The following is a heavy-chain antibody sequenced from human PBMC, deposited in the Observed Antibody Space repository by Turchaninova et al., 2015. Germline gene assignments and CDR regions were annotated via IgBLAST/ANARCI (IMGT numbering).Heavy chain of an antibody. CDR2: NYYSGTT. CDR3: ARGPTIKYFQH. V-gene: IGHV4-39*07. J-gene: IGHJ1*01. Sequence: QLQLQESGPGLVKPSETLSLTCTVSGGSISSGGYYWGWIRQPQGKGLGGIGLNYYSGTTYYNPSLKGRVTISVDTSKNQFSLKLSSMTAADAAVYYCARGPTIKYFQHWGQGTLVTVSS. CDR1: GGSISSGGYY.